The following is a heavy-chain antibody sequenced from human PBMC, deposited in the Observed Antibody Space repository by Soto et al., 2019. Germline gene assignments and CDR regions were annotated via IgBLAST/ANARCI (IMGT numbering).Heavy chain of an antibody. CDR1: GGSFSGYY. CDR2: INQSGST. D-gene: IGHD1-26*01. CDR3: ARADDSGSYG. J-gene: IGHJ4*02. V-gene: IGHV4-34*01. Sequence: QVQLQQWGAGLLKPSETLSLTCAVYGGSFSGYYWSWIRQPPGKGLEWIGEINQSGSTNYNPSLKSRVTISVDTSKNQFSLKLSSVTAADTAVYYCARADDSGSYGWGQGTLVTVSS.